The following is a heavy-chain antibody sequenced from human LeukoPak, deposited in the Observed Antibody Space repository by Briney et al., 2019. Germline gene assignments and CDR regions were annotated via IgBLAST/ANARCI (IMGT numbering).Heavy chain of an antibody. V-gene: IGHV3-7*03. J-gene: IGHJ4*02. CDR3: ARSPNCSGGSCYIFGYFDY. D-gene: IGHD2-15*01. Sequence: GGSLRLSCAASGFTFSSYWMSLVRQAPGKGLEWVANIKQDGSEKYYVDSVKGRFTISRDNAKNSLYLQMNSLRAEDTAVYYCARSPNCSGGSCYIFGYFDYWGQGTLVTVSS. CDR1: GFTFSSYW. CDR2: IKQDGSEK.